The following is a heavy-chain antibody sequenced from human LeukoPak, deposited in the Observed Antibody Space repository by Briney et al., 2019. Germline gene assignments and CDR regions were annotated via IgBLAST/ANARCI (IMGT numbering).Heavy chain of an antibody. Sequence: ASVKVSCKASGYTFTGYYMHWVRRAPGQGLEWMGIINPSGGSTSYAQKFQGRVTTTRDTSTSTVYMELSSLRSEDTAVYYCASEQLLAVAGTRDAFDIWGQGTMVTVSS. CDR2: INPSGGST. CDR1: GYTFTGYY. J-gene: IGHJ3*02. D-gene: IGHD6-19*01. CDR3: ASEQLLAVAGTRDAFDI. V-gene: IGHV1-46*01.